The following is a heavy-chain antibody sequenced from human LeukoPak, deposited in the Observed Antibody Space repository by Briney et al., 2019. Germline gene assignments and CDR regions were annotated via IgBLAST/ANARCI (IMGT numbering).Heavy chain of an antibody. Sequence: PSETLSLTCTVSGDSVSSGGYYWNWIRQHPGKGLEWIGYIYYSGSTNYNPSLKSRVTISVDTSKNHFSLKLSSVTAADTAVYYCARSRGVRGSPFAYWGQGTLVTVSS. CDR1: GDSVSSGGYY. J-gene: IGHJ4*02. CDR2: IYYSGST. CDR3: ARSRGVRGSPFAY. V-gene: IGHV4-31*03. D-gene: IGHD3-10*01.